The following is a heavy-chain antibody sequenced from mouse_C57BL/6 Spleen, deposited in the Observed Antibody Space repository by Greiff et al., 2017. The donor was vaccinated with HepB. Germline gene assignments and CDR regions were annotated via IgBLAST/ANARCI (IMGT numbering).Heavy chain of an antibody. CDR1: GYTFTSYW. CDR2: IYPGSGST. CDR3: ARDYYGSSYFDY. J-gene: IGHJ2*01. Sequence: QVQLQQPGAELVKPGASVKMSCKASGYTFTSYWITWVKQRPGQGLEWIGDIYPGSGSTNYNEKFKSKATLSVETSSSKAYMQLSSLTSEDSAVYYCARDYYGSSYFDYWGQGTTLTVSS. D-gene: IGHD1-1*01. V-gene: IGHV1-55*01.